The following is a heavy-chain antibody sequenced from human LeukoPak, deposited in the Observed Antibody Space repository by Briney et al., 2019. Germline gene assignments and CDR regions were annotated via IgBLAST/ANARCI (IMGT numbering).Heavy chain of an antibody. Sequence: PGGSLRLSCAGSGFTFSTYTMSWVRQAPGKGREWVSAIFGSGSGTYYADSVKGRFTTSRDNSKNTVYLQMNSLRAEDTAVYYCAKDRVPDSGWDIDFWGQGTLVTVSS. D-gene: IGHD6-19*01. V-gene: IGHV3-23*01. CDR3: AKDRVPDSGWDIDF. CDR2: IFGSGSGT. CDR1: GFTFSTYT. J-gene: IGHJ4*02.